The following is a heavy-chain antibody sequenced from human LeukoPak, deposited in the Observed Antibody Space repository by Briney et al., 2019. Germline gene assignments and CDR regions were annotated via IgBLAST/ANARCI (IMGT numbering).Heavy chain of an antibody. V-gene: IGHV3-72*01. Sequence: PGGSLRLSCAASGFTFSDHYMDWVRQAPGKGMEWVGRTRNKANRYTTLYAASVKGRFTISRDDSENSLYLDMNSLKASDTAMYYCARLDSSGYYIDYWGQGTLVTVSS. CDR1: GFTFSDHY. CDR2: TRNKANRYTT. CDR3: ARLDSSGYYIDY. J-gene: IGHJ4*02. D-gene: IGHD3-22*01.